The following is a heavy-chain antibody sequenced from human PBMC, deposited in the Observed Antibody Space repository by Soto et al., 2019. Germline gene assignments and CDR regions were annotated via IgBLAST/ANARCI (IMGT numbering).Heavy chain of an antibody. V-gene: IGHV3-23*01. D-gene: IGHD7-27*01. CDR2: ISGSGGST. Sequence: GGSLRLSCEASGFTFSSYAMSWVRQAPGKGLEWVSAISGSGGSTYYADSVKGRFTISRDNSKNTLYLQMNSLRAEDTAVYYCAKVLSSGIAGDFDYWGQGTLVTVSS. CDR1: GFTFSSYA. J-gene: IGHJ4*02. CDR3: AKVLSSGIAGDFDY.